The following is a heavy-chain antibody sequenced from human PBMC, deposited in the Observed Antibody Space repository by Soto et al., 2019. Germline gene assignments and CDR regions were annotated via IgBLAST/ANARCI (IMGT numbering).Heavy chain of an antibody. CDR2: ISAYNGNT. J-gene: IGHJ4*02. D-gene: IGHD6-6*01. CDR3: ARDETIATPAGGY. V-gene: IGHV1-18*01. Sequence: QVQLVQSGTEVKQPGASVKVSCKASGYTFATYGINWVRQAPGQGIEWMGWISAYNGNTNYAQNLQGRVTMTTDTSTSTAYMELRSLRSDDTAVYYCARDETIATPAGGYWGQGTLVTVSS. CDR1: GYTFATYG.